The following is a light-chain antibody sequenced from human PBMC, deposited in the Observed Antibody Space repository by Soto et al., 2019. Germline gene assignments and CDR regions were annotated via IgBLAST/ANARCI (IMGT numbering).Light chain of an antibody. CDR3: QQYNSWPPYT. CDR1: QNVYTN. Sequence: ETVMTQSPATLSVSPGETATLSCRASQNVYTNLAWYQQKPGQAPRLVLYGASTRATGVPARFSGSGSGTEFTLTISSLQSEDFAVYYCQQYNSWPPYTLGQGTKVDI. V-gene: IGKV3-15*01. CDR2: GAS. J-gene: IGKJ2*01.